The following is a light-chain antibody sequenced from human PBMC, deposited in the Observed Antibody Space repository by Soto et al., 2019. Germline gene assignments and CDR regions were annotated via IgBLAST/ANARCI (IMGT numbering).Light chain of an antibody. Sequence: EVVMRQSPATLSVSPGEGATLSCRASQGIGDTLAWYQHKPGQTPRLLIYDTSIRATGIPERFSGGGSGTDFTLTITRLESEDFAVYYCQQYGSSLFTFGPGTKVDFK. CDR2: DTS. CDR1: QGIGDT. J-gene: IGKJ3*01. V-gene: IGKV3-20*01. CDR3: QQYGSSLFT.